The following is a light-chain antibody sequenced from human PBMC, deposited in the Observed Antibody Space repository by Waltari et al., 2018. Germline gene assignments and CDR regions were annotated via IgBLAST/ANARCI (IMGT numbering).Light chain of an antibody. CDR1: QGINKY. CDR3: QQYGNLPPSVT. J-gene: IGKJ5*01. Sequence: DIQMTQSPSSLSASVGDRVTITCQASQGINKYLNWYQQKPGKPPNLLIYDASNLEPGVPSRFSGSGSGRHFTLTISSLQPEDIATYYCQQYGNLPPSVTFGQGTRLEIK. V-gene: IGKV1-33*01. CDR2: DAS.